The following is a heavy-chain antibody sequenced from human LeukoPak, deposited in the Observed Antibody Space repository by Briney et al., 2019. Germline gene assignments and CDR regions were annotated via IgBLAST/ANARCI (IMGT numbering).Heavy chain of an antibody. Sequence: PGGSLRLSCAASGFTFSTYWMHWVRQAPGKGLVWVSRINSDGSSTSYADSVEGRFTISRDNAKNTLYLQMNSLRVEDTAVYYCARVNLYCSSTSCHVPFDPWGQGTLVTVSS. CDR3: ARVNLYCSSTSCHVPFDP. CDR1: GFTFSTYW. J-gene: IGHJ5*02. V-gene: IGHV3-74*01. D-gene: IGHD2-2*01. CDR2: INSDGSST.